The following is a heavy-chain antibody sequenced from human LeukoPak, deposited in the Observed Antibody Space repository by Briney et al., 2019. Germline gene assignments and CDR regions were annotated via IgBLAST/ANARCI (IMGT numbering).Heavy chain of an antibody. CDR2: IKEDGSER. D-gene: IGHD6-19*01. J-gene: IGHJ5*02. V-gene: IGHV3-7*03. Sequence: GGSLRLSCEGSAFIFSGHWMNWVRQTPGKGLEWVASIKEDGSERQYVDSVKGRFSISRDNTKGSLFLQLNSLRAEDTAVYHCAKDLYGSGWYNYFDPWGQGALVTVSS. CDR3: AKDLYGSGWYNYFDP. CDR1: AFIFSGHW.